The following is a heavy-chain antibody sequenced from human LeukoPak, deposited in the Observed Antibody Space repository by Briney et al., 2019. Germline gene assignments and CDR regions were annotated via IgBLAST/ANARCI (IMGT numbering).Heavy chain of an antibody. V-gene: IGHV3-33*01. CDR1: GFTFSSYG. CDR2: IWYDGSNK. D-gene: IGHD5-18*01. J-gene: IGHJ6*02. Sequence: PGGSLRLSCAASGFTFSSYGMHWLRQAPSKGLEWVAVIWYDGSNKYYADSVKGRFTISRDNSKNTLYLQMNSLRAEDTAVYYCARDGGRGYPYGYDYYYGIDVWGQGTTVTVSS. CDR3: ARDGGRGYPYGYDYYYGIDV.